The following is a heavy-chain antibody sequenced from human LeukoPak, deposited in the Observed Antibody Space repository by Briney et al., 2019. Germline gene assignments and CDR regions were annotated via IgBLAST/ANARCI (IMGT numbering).Heavy chain of an antibody. CDR2: INHSGST. CDR3: ARAAGGSSGWYYYYYYYMDV. Sequence: PSETLSLTCAVYGGSFSGYYWSWIRQPPGKGLEWIGEINHSGSTNYNPSLKSRVTISLDTSKDQFSLKLSSVTAADTAVYYCARAAGGSSGWYYYYYYYMDVWGKGTTVTVSS. J-gene: IGHJ6*03. V-gene: IGHV4-34*01. CDR1: GGSFSGYY. D-gene: IGHD6-19*01.